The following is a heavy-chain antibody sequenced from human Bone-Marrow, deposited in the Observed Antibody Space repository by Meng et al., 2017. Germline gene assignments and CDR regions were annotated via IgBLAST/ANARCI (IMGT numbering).Heavy chain of an antibody. CDR3: TLTVTTQFDY. V-gene: IGHV3-73*02. J-gene: IGHJ4*02. CDR1: GFTFSGSA. Sequence: QLGGSGGGLVPPGGSLKLSCAASGFTFSGSAMHWVRQASGKGLEWVGRIRSKANSYATAYAASVKGRFTISRDESKNTAYLQMNSLKTEDTAVYYCTLTVTTQFDYWGQGTLVTVSS. D-gene: IGHD4-17*01. CDR2: IRSKANSYAT.